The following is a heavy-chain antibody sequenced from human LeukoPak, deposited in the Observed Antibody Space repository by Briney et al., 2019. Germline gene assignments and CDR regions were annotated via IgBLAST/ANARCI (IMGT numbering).Heavy chain of an antibody. V-gene: IGHV1-18*01. Sequence: ASVKVSCKSSGYTFSSYGISWVRQAPGQGLEWMGWISAYNGNTNYAQKLQGRVTMTTDTSTSTDYMELRSLKCDDTAVYYCAGDSIPIVRGPYYCGMDVWGQGTTLTVSS. CDR3: AGDSIPIVRGPYYCGMDV. D-gene: IGHD3-10*01. CDR1: GYTFSSYG. CDR2: ISAYNGNT. J-gene: IGHJ6*02.